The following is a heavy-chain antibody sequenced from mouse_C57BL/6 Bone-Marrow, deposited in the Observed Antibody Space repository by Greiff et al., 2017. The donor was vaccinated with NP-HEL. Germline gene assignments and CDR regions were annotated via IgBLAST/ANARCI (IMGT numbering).Heavy chain of an antibody. CDR2: ISDGGSYT. Sequence: EVNVVESGGGLVKPGGSLKLSCAASGFTFSSYAMSWVRQTPEKRLEWVATISDGGSYTYYPSPVQGRFTISRDNAKNNLYLQMSHLKSEDTAMYYCARDYYSNYPFAYWGQGTLVTVSA. CDR1: GFTFSSYA. CDR3: ARDYYSNYPFAY. J-gene: IGHJ3*01. D-gene: IGHD2-5*01. V-gene: IGHV5-4*01.